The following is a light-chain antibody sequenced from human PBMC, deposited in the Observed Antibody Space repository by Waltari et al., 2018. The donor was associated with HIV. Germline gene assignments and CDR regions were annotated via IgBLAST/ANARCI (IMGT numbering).Light chain of an antibody. V-gene: IGLV1-47*01. J-gene: IGLJ3*02. Sequence: QPVLTQLPSVSGTPGQTVTISCSGSDSNIGTSSVYWYQVLPGTTPRPLIFSNHERPSGVPGRFSGSKSGASASLTIFGLRSEDEADYYCSTWDKTQSAQVFGGGTKLTVL. CDR1: DSNIGTSS. CDR3: STWDKTQSAQV. CDR2: SNH.